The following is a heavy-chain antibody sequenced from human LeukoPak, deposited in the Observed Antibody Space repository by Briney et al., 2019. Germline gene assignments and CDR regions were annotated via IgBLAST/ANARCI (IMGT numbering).Heavy chain of an antibody. CDR1: GRSLSSSSYY. J-gene: IGHJ4*02. Sequence: PTESLSLTCTVSGRSLSSSSYYWGWIRQPPGKGLEWIGSINYSGSTYNNPSLRSRVTIPVDTSKTQFSLKLTSVTAADTAVYYCAKRPAGAAVAVRYFDYWGQGTLVTVSS. CDR3: AKRPAGAAVAVRYFDY. V-gene: IGHV4-39*01. D-gene: IGHD6-19*01. CDR2: INYSGST.